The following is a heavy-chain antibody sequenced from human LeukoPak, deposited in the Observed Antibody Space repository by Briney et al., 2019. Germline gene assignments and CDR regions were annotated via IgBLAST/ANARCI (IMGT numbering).Heavy chain of an antibody. V-gene: IGHV3-23*01. CDR1: GFTFNSYA. D-gene: IGHD2-2*01. CDR3: AKDRDIVVVPAVHFDY. Sequence: GGSLRLSCAASGFTFNSYAMSWVRQAPGKGLEWVSAISGSGGSTYYADSVKGRFTISSDNSKNTLYLQMNSLRAEDTAVYYCAKDRDIVVVPAVHFDYWGQGTLVTVSS. J-gene: IGHJ4*02. CDR2: ISGSGGST.